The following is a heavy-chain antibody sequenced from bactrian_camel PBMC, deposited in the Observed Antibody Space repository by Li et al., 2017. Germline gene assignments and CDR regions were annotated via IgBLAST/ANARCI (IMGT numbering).Heavy chain of an antibody. J-gene: IGHJ4*01. D-gene: IGHD3*01. CDR1: GYVYNSWSGSC. CDR2: IFPAGGST. V-gene: IGHV3S1*01. Sequence: GGSVQPGGQLKLSCVSSGYVYNSWSGSCMAWFRQLPGKEREAVASIFPAGGSTYYADSVQGRFTISRDNAKNTLYLQLDSLKTEDTAVYYCVRDRAPDGCHNYDYWGQGTQVTVS. CDR3: VRDRAPDGCHNYDY.